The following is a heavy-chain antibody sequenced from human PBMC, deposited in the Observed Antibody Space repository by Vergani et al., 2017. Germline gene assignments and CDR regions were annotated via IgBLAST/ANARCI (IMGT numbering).Heavy chain of an antibody. CDR2: IHTSGIT. CDR3: ARGSCLGGSCYKPLFDY. J-gene: IGHJ4*02. Sequence: QVQLQESGPGLVTPSQTLSLTCTVSGGSINSHNYYWSWIRQPAGKGLEWIGRIHTSGITNYNPSLKSRVTMSEYTSKNQFSLNLTSVTAADTAVYFCARGSCLGGSCYKPLFDYWGQGILVTVSS. V-gene: IGHV4-61*02. D-gene: IGHD2-15*01. CDR1: GGSINSHNYY.